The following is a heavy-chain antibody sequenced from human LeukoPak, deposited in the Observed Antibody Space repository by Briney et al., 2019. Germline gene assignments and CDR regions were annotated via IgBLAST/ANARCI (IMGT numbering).Heavy chain of an antibody. CDR1: GFTFSNAW. CDR2: IKSKTDGGTT. Sequence: GGSLRLSCAASGFTFSNAWMSWVRQAPGKGLEWVGRIKSKTDGGTTDYAAPVKGRFTIPRDDSKNTLYLQMNSLKTEDTAVYYCTTPHSLRYFDWLLFDFDYWGQGTLVTVSS. V-gene: IGHV3-15*01. D-gene: IGHD3-9*01. CDR3: TTPHSLRYFDWLLFDFDY. J-gene: IGHJ4*02.